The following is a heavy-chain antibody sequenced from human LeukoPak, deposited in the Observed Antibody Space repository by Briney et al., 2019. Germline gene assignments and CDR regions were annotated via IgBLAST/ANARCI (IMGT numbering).Heavy chain of an antibody. CDR1: GFTFSTNA. D-gene: IGHD1-26*01. CDR2: ISGSGAST. V-gene: IGHV3-23*01. J-gene: IGHJ4*02. CDR3: AKDVGKWESLHFFDY. Sequence: GGSLRLSCLTSGFTFSTNAMSWVRQAPGKGLEWISGISGSGASTYYADSVTGRFTIFRDNSMNTLYLQMNSLRGDDTAVYYCAKDVGKWESLHFFDYWGQGTLVTVSS.